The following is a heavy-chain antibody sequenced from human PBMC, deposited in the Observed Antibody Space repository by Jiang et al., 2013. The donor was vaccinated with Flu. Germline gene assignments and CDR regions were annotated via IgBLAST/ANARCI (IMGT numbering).Heavy chain of an antibody. J-gene: IGHJ4*02. V-gene: IGHV4-31*03. CDR2: IYNSAST. Sequence: GSGLVKPSQTLSLTCTVSGDSITSYYWSWIRHHPEKGLEWIGYIYNSASTYYNPSLRGRVSMSVDTSKNQFSLNLNSVTAADTAVYYCTRVEGYCSGGTCYPDYWGQG. CDR1: GDSITSYY. D-gene: IGHD2-15*01. CDR3: TRVEGYCSGGTCYPDY.